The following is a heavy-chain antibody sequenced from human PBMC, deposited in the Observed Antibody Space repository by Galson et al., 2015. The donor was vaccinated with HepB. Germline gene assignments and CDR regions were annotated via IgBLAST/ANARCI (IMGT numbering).Heavy chain of an antibody. CDR2: IIPIFGTA. D-gene: IGHD6-6*01. V-gene: IGHV1-69*13. CDR3: ARGVTSIAARQRWFDP. CDR1: GGTFSSYA. Sequence: SAKVSCKASGGTFSSYAISWVRQAPGQGLEWMGGIIPIFGTANYAQKFQGRVTITADESTSTAYMELSSLRSEDTAVYYCARGVTSIAARQRWFDPWGQGTLVTVSS. J-gene: IGHJ5*02.